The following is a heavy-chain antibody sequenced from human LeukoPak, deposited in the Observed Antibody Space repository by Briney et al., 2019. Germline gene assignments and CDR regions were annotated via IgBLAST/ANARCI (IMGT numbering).Heavy chain of an antibody. CDR1: GGSISSYY. CDR3: ARVEWGRGNSGQIDY. J-gene: IGHJ4*02. CDR2: IYYSGST. Sequence: PSETLSLTCTVSGGSISSYYWSWIRRPPGKGLEWIGYIYYSGSTNYNPSLKSRVTISVDTSKNQFSLKLSSVTAADTAVYYCARVEWGRGNSGQIDYWGQGTLVTVSS. D-gene: IGHD4-23*01. V-gene: IGHV4-59*01.